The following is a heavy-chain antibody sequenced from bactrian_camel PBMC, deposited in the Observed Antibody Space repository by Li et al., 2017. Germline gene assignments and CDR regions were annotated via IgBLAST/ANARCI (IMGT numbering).Heavy chain of an antibody. D-gene: IGHD2*01. Sequence: HVQLVESGGGLVQPGGSLRLSCAASGYIGSSDCMGWFRQAPGKDREGVAWTDRYNTATYPRSPNDRFTISLDRDKDTLYLQMNDLKPEDSAMYYCAADLSNTFCSGANCFDLLARSGHWGQGTQVTVS. CDR1: GYIGSSDC. V-gene: IGHV3S6*01. CDR2: TDRYNTAT. J-gene: IGHJ4*01. CDR3: AADLSNTFCSGANCFDLLARSGH.